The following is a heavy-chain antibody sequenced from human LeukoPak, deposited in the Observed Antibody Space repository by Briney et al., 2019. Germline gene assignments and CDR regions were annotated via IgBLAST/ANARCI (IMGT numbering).Heavy chain of an antibody. CDR1: GGSISSSSYY. D-gene: IGHD3-22*01. J-gene: IGHJ4*02. Sequence: SETLSLTCTVSGGSISSSSYYWGWIRQPPGKGLEWIGSIYYSGSTYYIPSLKSRVTISVDTSKNQFSLKLSSVTAADTAVHYCARDQLGGYYLYFDYWGQGTLVTVSS. CDR2: IYYSGST. V-gene: IGHV4-39*07. CDR3: ARDQLGGYYLYFDY.